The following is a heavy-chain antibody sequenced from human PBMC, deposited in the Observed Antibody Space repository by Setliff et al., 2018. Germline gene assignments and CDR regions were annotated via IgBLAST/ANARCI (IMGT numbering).Heavy chain of an antibody. Sequence: GALRLSCAASGFTFDDYGMSWVRQAPGKGLEWVSGINWSGGRTGYADSVKGRFTISRDNAKNSLYLQMNRLRAEDTALYYCAKDRSRDYDDSSGYDHWGQGTLVTVSS. J-gene: IGHJ4*02. D-gene: IGHD3-22*01. CDR3: AKDRSRDYDDSSGYDH. V-gene: IGHV3-20*04. CDR2: INWSGGRT. CDR1: GFTFDDYG.